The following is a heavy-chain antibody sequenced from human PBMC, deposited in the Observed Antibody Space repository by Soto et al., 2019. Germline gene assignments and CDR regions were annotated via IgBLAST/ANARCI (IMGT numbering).Heavy chain of an antibody. CDR2: ISAISSYI. CDR1: GFTFTSYS. J-gene: IGHJ6*02. D-gene: IGHD3-22*01. V-gene: IGHV3-21*01. Sequence: EVQLVESGGGLVKPGGSLRLSCAASGFTFTSYSINWVRQAPGKGLEWVSSISAISSYIYYADSVKGRFTISRDNAKNSVCLQMSSLRAEDTAVYYCARDEGYDTSGEYADGRYGMDVGGQGTTVTVSS. CDR3: ARDEGYDTSGEYADGRYGMDV.